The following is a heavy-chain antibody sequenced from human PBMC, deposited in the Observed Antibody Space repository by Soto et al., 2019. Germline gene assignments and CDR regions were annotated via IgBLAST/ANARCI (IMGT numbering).Heavy chain of an antibody. CDR1: GFTFSSYG. CDR3: AKDETPVSDAFDI. D-gene: IGHD2-15*01. J-gene: IGHJ3*02. V-gene: IGHV3-30*18. Sequence: QVQLVESGGGVVQPGRSLRLSCAASGFTFSSYGMHWVRQAPGKGLEWVAVISYDGSNKYYADSVKGRFTISRDNSKNTLYLQMNSLIAEDTAVYYCAKDETPVSDAFDIWGQGTMVTVSS. CDR2: ISYDGSNK.